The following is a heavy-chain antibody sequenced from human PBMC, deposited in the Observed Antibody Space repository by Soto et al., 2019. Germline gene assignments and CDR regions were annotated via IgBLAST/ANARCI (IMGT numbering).Heavy chain of an antibody. D-gene: IGHD2-15*01. CDR2: ISGSGGST. J-gene: IGHJ6*02. Sequence: GGSLRLSCAASGFTFSSYAMSWVRQAPGKGLEWVSAISGSGGSTYYADSVKGRFTISRDDCKNTLYLQMNSLRAEDTAVYYCAKSLRDCSGVGCYSTMDVWGQGTTVTVSS. CDR1: GFTFSSYA. CDR3: AKSLRDCSGVGCYSTMDV. V-gene: IGHV3-23*01.